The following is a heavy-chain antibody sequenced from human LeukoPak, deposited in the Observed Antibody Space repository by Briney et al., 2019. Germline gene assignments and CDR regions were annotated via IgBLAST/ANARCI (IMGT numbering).Heavy chain of an antibody. V-gene: IGHV5-51*01. CDR3: ARRRYYDSSGSYGMDV. CDR1: GYSINNYW. J-gene: IGHJ6*02. Sequence: GESLKISCKGSGYSINNYWIGWVRQMPGKGLEWMGIIYPADSDIRYSPSFQGQVTISADKSISTAYLQWSSLKASDTAMYYCARRRYYDSSGSYGMDVWGQGTTVTVSS. CDR2: IYPADSDI. D-gene: IGHD3-22*01.